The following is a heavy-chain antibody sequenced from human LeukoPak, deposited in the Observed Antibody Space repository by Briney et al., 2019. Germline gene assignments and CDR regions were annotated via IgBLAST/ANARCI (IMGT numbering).Heavy chain of an antibody. J-gene: IGHJ3*02. CDR1: GLSFSGYD. Sequence: SETLSLTCAVYGLSFSGYDWSWIRQAPGKGLEWIGEINHSGSTKYNASLKKRRTISADTSKNQFLLKRSDRTAAETAVYYCARAVAGIWGQGTMVTVSS. CDR3: ARAVAGI. D-gene: IGHD6-19*01. CDR2: INHSGST. V-gene: IGHV4-34*01.